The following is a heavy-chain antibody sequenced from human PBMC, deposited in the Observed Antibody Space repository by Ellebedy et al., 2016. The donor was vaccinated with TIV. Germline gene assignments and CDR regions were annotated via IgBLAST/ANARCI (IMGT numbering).Heavy chain of an antibody. J-gene: IGHJ4*02. Sequence: SETLSLTCAVYGASFSGYYWTWIRQPPGEGLEWIGEINHSGSTYYNPSLKSRVTISVDTSKNQFSLKLSSVTAADTAVYYFARTYSPHCTNGVCYMAYYFDYWGQGTLVTVSS. D-gene: IGHD2-8*01. CDR3: ARTYSPHCTNGVCYMAYYFDY. CDR2: INHSGST. V-gene: IGHV4-34*01. CDR1: GASFSGYY.